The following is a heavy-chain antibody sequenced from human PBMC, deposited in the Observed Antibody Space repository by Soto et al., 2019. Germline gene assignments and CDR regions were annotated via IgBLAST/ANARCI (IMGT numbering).Heavy chain of an antibody. CDR3: TRDPGEYYFDW. J-gene: IGHJ4*02. Sequence: EVQLVESGGGLVQPGGSLRLSCAASGFSVTVSTNYMSWVHQAPGKGLEWVSVIYSGGSTHYADSVKGRFTISRDNSRNTLYLQMNSLRAEDTAVYYCTRDPGEYYFDWWGLGTLVTVSS. CDR2: IYSGGST. CDR1: GFSVTVSTNY. V-gene: IGHV3-66*01.